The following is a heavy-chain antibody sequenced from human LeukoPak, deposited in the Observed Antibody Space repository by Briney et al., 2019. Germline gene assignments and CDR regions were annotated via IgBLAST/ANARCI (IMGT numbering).Heavy chain of an antibody. CDR2: IYYSGST. J-gene: IGHJ4*02. CDR3: ARVYSPPTPLVPAALGGFVDY. D-gene: IGHD2-2*01. V-gene: IGHV4-59*12. CDR1: GGSISSYY. Sequence: SETLSLTCTVSGGSISSYYWSWIRQPPGKGLEWIGYIYYSGSTNYNPSLKSRVTISVDTSKNQFSLKLSSVTAADTAVYYCARVYSPPTPLVPAALGGFVDYWGQGTLVTVSS.